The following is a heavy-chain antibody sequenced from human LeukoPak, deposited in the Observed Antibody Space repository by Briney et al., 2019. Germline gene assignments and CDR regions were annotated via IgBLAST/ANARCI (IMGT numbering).Heavy chain of an antibody. D-gene: IGHD5-18*01. J-gene: IGHJ4*02. CDR2: INPNSGGT. V-gene: IGHV1-2*02. CDR1: GYTFTGYY. CDR3: ARTNLRGYSYGYGY. Sequence: WASVKVSCKASGYTFTGYYMHWGRQAPGQGREWMGWINPNSGGTNYAQKFQGRVTMSRDTSISTAYMELSRLRSDDTAVYYCARTNLRGYSYGYGYWGQGTLVTVSS.